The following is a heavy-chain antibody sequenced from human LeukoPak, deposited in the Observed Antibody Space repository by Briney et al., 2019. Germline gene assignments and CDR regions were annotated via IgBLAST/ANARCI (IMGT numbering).Heavy chain of an antibody. D-gene: IGHD2-2*02. CDR2: INPSGGST. CDR3: ARVGICSSTSCYRWDAFDI. CDR1: GYTFTCCY. Sequence: ASVKVSCKASGYTFTCCYMHWVRQAPGQGLEWMGIINPSGGSTSYAQKFQGRVTMTRDMSTSTVYMELSSLRSEDTAVYYCARVGICSSTSCYRWDAFDIWGQGTMVTVSS. V-gene: IGHV1-46*01. J-gene: IGHJ3*02.